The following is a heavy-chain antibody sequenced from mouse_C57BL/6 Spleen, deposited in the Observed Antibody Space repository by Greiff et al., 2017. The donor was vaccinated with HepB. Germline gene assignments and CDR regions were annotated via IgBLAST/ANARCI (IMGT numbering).Heavy chain of an antibody. D-gene: IGHD1-1*01. Sequence: VQLQQSGAELVRPGASVKLSCKASGYTFTDYYINWVKQRPGQGLEWIARIYPGSGNTYYNEKFKGKATLTAEKSSSTAYMQLSILTSWDSAVYFCARSPRYYYGSSYNFDVWGTGTTVTVSS. V-gene: IGHV1-76*01. CDR3: ARSPRYYYGSSYNFDV. CDR1: GYTFTDYY. J-gene: IGHJ1*03. CDR2: IYPGSGNT.